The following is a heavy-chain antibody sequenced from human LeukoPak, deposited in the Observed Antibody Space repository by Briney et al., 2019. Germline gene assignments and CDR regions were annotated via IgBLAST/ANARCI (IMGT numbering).Heavy chain of an antibody. Sequence: GASVKVSCKASGYTFTSYYMHWVRQDPGQGLERMGIINPSGGSTSYAQKFQGRVTMTRDMSTSTVYMELSSLRSEDTAVYYCARDGRITIFGVVNYYYYYYIDVWGKGTTVTVSS. J-gene: IGHJ6*03. D-gene: IGHD3-3*01. V-gene: IGHV1-46*01. CDR2: INPSGGST. CDR1: GYTFTSYY. CDR3: ARDGRITIFGVVNYYYYYYIDV.